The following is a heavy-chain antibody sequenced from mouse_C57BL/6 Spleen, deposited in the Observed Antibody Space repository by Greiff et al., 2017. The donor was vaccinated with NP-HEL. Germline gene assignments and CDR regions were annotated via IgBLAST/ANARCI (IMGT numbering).Heavy chain of an antibody. J-gene: IGHJ2*01. CDR2: FYPGSGSI. CDR3: APSITTVVVDY. D-gene: IGHD1-1*01. Sequence: VQLQQSGAELVKPGASVKLSCKASGYTFTKYTIHWVKQRSGQGLEWIGWFYPGSGSIKYNEKFKGKATLTADKSSSTAYMELRSLTSEDSAVYFCAPSITTVVVDYWGQGTTLTVSS. CDR1: GYTFTKYT. V-gene: IGHV1-62-2*01.